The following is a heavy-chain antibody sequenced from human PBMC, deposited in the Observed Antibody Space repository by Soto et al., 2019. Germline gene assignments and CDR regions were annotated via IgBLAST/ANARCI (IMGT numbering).Heavy chain of an antibody. CDR2: ISYDGSNK. V-gene: IGHV3-30*18. D-gene: IGHD4-4*01. CDR3: AKDLRSRVQRTGNYVRNWFDP. CDR1: GFTFSSYG. J-gene: IGHJ5*02. Sequence: GGSLRLSCAASGFTFSSYGMHWVRQAPGKGLEWVAVISYDGSNKYYADSVKGRFTISRDNSKNTLYLQMNSLRAEDTAVYYCAKDLRSRVQRTGNYVRNWFDPWGQGTLVTVSS.